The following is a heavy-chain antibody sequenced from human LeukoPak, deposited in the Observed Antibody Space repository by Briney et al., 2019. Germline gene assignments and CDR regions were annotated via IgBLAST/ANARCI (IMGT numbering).Heavy chain of an antibody. CDR3: ARALGGGSYRASLDY. V-gene: IGHV3-48*04. D-gene: IGHD1-26*01. J-gene: IGHJ4*02. CDR2: ISSSSSTI. CDR1: GFTFSSYS. Sequence: GGSLRLSCAASGFTFSSYSMNWVRQAPGKGLEWVSYISSSSSTIYYADSVKGRFTISRDNAKNSLYLQMNSLRAEDTAVYYCARALGGGSYRASLDYWGQGTLVTVSS.